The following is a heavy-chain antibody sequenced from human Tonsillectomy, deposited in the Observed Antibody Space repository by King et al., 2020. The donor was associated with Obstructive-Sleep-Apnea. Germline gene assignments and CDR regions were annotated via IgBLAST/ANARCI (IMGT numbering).Heavy chain of an antibody. CDR1: GGSISSYY. J-gene: IGHJ5*02. CDR2: IYYTGST. V-gene: IGHV4-59*01. CDR3: ARAPYGSGIVDWFDP. Sequence: QLQESGPGLVKPSETLSLTCTVSGGSISSYYWTWIRQSPGKRQEWIGYIYYTGSTNYSPSFKRLVTISVDTPKNQFSLHLSSVTAADTAVYYCARAPYGSGIVDWFDPWGQGTLVTVSS. D-gene: IGHD3-10*01.